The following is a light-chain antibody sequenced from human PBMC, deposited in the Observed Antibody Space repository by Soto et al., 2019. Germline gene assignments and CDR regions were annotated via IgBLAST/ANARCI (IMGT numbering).Light chain of an antibody. CDR1: QSVSSSY. Sequence: EIVLTQSPGTLSLSPGERATLSCRASQSVSSSYLAWYQQKPGQAPRLLIYGASSRANGIPDRFSGSGSGTDFTLTISSLEPEDFAVYYCQQYGTSRLTFGQGTKVEIK. J-gene: IGKJ1*01. CDR3: QQYGTSRLT. V-gene: IGKV3-20*01. CDR2: GAS.